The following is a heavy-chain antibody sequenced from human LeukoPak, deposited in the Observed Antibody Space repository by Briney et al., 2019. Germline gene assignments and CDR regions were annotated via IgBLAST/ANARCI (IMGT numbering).Heavy chain of an antibody. V-gene: IGHV3-33*01. CDR3: ARGPWLVSDITSFDY. D-gene: IGHD5-18*01. CDR1: GFAFSTYG. J-gene: IGHJ4*02. Sequence: GGSLRLSCITSGFAFSTYGMHWVRQAPGKGLEWVALIWNDGSKTYHAESVKDRFTFSRDNSQNTLYLQMNSLRHEDTAVYYCARGPWLVSDITSFDYWGQGTLVTVSS. CDR2: IWNDGSKT.